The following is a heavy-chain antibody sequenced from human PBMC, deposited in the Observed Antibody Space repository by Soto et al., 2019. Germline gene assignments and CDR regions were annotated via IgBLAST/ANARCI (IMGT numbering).Heavy chain of an antibody. Sequence: QVQLVESGGGVVQPGRSLRLSCAASGFTFTNYAMHWVRQAPGKRLEWVAVISPDETNKFYADSVKGRFTISRDNSKNTRYLQMSRRRPEETAVYYCASGLVYCPGGTGYPSGQGPVVPVSS. J-gene: IGHJ5*02. CDR3: ASGLVYCPGGTGYP. CDR2: ISPDETNK. D-gene: IGHD2-8*02. CDR1: GFTFTNYA. V-gene: IGHV3-30-3*01.